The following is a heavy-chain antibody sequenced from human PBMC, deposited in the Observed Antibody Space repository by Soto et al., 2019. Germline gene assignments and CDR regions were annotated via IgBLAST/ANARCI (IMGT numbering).Heavy chain of an antibody. D-gene: IGHD3-22*01. J-gene: IGHJ4*02. CDR3: ARQFDYDSSGHYYAY. CDR2: IIPMFGTP. V-gene: IGHV1-69*13. CDR1: GGSFSIHA. Sequence: SVKVSCKASGGSFSIHAISWVLRCPVQGLEWMGGIIPMFGTPNYAEKFQGRLSITADESTTTVYMQLSSLRSEDTAVYYCARQFDYDSSGHYYAYWGQGTLVTVSS.